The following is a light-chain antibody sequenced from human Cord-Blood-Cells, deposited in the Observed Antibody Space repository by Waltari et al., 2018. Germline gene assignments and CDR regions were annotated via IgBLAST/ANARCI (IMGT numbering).Light chain of an antibody. CDR3: CSYAGSSTFRV. Sequence: QSALTQPASVSGSPGQSITIPCTGTSSDVGSYNLVSWYQQHPGKAPKLMIYEGSKRPSGVSNRFSGYKSGNTASLTISGLQAEDEADYYCCSYAGSSTFRVFGGGTKLTVL. CDR2: EGS. CDR1: SSDVGSYNL. V-gene: IGLV2-23*01. J-gene: IGLJ3*02.